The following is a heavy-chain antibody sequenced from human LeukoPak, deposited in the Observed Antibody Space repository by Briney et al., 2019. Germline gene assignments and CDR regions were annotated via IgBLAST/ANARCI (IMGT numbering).Heavy chain of an antibody. V-gene: IGHV1-18*04. CDR3: ARERGYCSSSSCYTSDAFDI. D-gene: IGHD2-2*02. CDR1: GYTFTGYY. J-gene: IGHJ3*02. Sequence: ASVKVSCKAYGYTFTGYYMHWVRQAPGQGLEWMGWISAYNGNTNYAQKLQGRVTMTTDTSTSTAYMELRSLRSDDTAVYYCARERGYCSSSSCYTSDAFDIWGQGTLVTVSS. CDR2: ISAYNGNT.